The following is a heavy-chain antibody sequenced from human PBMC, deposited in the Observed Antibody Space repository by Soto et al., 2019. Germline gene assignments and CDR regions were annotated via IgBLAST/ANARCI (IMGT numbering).Heavy chain of an antibody. CDR2: ISSSSSTI. Sequence: GGSLRLSCAASGFTFSSYSMNWVRQAPGKGLEWVSYISSSSSTIYYADSVKGRFTISRDNAKNSLYLQMNSLRDEDTAVYYCARDLTYDFWSGYPAHGWFDPWGQGTLVTVSS. V-gene: IGHV3-48*02. D-gene: IGHD3-3*01. CDR3: ARDLTYDFWSGYPAHGWFDP. J-gene: IGHJ5*02. CDR1: GFTFSSYS.